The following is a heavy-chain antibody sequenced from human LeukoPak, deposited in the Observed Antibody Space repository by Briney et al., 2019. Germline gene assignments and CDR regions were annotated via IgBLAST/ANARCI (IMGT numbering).Heavy chain of an antibody. CDR3: AREDYDILTGSNPFDY. CDR1: GFTVSSNY. Sequence: GGSLRLSCAASGFTVSSNYMSWVRQAPGKGLEWVSVIYSGGSTYYADSVKGRFTISRDNSKNTLYLQMNSLRAEDTAVYYCAREDYDILTGSNPFDYWGQGTLVTVSS. CDR2: IYSGGST. J-gene: IGHJ4*02. V-gene: IGHV3-53*01. D-gene: IGHD3-9*01.